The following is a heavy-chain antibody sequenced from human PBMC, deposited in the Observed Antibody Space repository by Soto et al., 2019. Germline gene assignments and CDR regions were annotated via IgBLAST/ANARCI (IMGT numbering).Heavy chain of an antibody. V-gene: IGHV3-23*01. CDR3: AKVGVRVVPASFNV. CDR1: GFTFSSYA. J-gene: IGHJ6*02. D-gene: IGHD2-2*01. CDR2: ISGSGGST. Sequence: ECLRLSCAACGFTFSSYAMSWVRQAPGKGLEWVSAISGSGGSTYYADSVKGRFTISRDNSKNTLYLQMNSLRAEDTAVYYCAKVGVRVVPASFNVWGQGTTVTVSS.